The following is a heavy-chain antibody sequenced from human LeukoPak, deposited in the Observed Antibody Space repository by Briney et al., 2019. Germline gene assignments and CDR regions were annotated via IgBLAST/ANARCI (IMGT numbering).Heavy chain of an antibody. V-gene: IGHV1-18*01. CDR2: ISTYNADT. J-gene: IGHJ4*02. CDR1: GYTFTNYG. Sequence: ASVKVSCKASGYTFTNYGISWVRQAPGQGLEWMGWISTYNADTDYAQKFQGRVTMTTETSTNTAYMELRSLRSDDTAVYYCARGPPPDFDYWGLGTLVTVSS. CDR3: ARGPPPDFDY.